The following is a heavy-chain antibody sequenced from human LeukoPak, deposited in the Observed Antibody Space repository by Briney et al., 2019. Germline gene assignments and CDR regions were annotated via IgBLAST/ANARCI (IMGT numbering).Heavy chain of an antibody. CDR1: GNSIRSSSYY. V-gene: IGHV4-39*01. Sequence: PSETLSLTCTVSGNSIRSSSYYWGWIRQSPEKGMEWIGSIYYSGSTYYSASFKSRVTISVDMSQNQFSLKLRSVTAADRAVYYCASRYYYDTRGYFLHRGQGTLVTVSS. D-gene: IGHD3-22*01. CDR2: IYYSGST. CDR3: ASRYYYDTRGYFLH. J-gene: IGHJ1*01.